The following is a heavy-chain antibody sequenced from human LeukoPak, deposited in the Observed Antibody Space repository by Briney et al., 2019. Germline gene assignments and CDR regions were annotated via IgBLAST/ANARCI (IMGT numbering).Heavy chain of an antibody. CDR1: GFTFSSYG. Sequence: PGGSLRLSCAASGFTFSSYGMHWVRQAPGKGLEWVAVISYDGSNKYYADSVKGRFTISRDNSKNTLYLQMNSLRAEDTAVYYCAKGMYNWNDVGAFDIWGQGTMVTVSS. V-gene: IGHV3-30*18. D-gene: IGHD1-1*01. CDR2: ISYDGSNK. CDR3: AKGMYNWNDVGAFDI. J-gene: IGHJ3*02.